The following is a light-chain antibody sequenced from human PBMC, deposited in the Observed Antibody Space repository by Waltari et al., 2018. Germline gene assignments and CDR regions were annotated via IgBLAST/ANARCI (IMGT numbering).Light chain of an antibody. CDR1: QDIGNY. V-gene: IGKV1-27*01. J-gene: IGKJ1*01. CDR2: AAS. CDR3: QKYVSAPPT. Sequence: DIQMTQSPSSLSASVGDRVSIPCRASQDIGNYLAWYQQKPGKVPKLLIYAASILQSGVPSRFSVSGSGTDFTLTISSLQPEDVATYYCQKYVSAPPTFGQGTKVEIK.